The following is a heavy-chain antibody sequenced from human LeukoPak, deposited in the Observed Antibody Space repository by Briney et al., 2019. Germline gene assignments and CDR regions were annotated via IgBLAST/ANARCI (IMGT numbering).Heavy chain of an antibody. CDR3: ARAKLLGKMATINRAFDI. V-gene: IGHV3-53*01. CDR2: IYSGGST. CDR1: GFTVSNNY. J-gene: IGHJ3*02. Sequence: GGSLRLSCAASGFTVSNNYMSWVRQAPGKGLEWVSVIYSGGSTYYADSVKGRFTISRDNSKNTLYLQMNSLRAEDTAVYYCARAKLLGKMATINRAFDIWGQGTMVTVSS. D-gene: IGHD5-24*01.